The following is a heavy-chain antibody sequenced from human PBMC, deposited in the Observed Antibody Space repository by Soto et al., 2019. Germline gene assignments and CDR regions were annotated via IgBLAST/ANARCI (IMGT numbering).Heavy chain of an antibody. V-gene: IGHV1-18*01. CDR3: VMVDNYVTPTPQDV. D-gene: IGHD3-16*01. CDR2: ISPYTGNT. J-gene: IGHJ6*02. Sequence: QVQLVQSGDEVKKPGASVKVSCKASGYIFVNYGIAWVRQAPRQGLEWMGWISPYTGNTHSASKVQGRLTMTTDTSTRTAYLALGSLTSDDTAVYYCVMVDNYVTPTPQDVWGQGITVTVSS. CDR1: GYIFVNYG.